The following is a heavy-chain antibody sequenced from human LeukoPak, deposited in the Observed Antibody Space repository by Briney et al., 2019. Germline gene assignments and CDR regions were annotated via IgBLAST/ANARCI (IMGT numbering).Heavy chain of an antibody. CDR3: AKENVDIVATPLYYFDY. J-gene: IGHJ4*02. D-gene: IGHD5-12*01. Sequence: PGGSLRLSCAASGFTFSIYAMSWVRQAPGKGLEWVSAISGCGGSTYYADSVKGRFTISRDNSKNTLYLQMNSLRAEDTAVYYCAKENVDIVATPLYYFDYWGQGTLVTVSS. CDR1: GFTFSIYA. CDR2: ISGCGGST. V-gene: IGHV3-23*01.